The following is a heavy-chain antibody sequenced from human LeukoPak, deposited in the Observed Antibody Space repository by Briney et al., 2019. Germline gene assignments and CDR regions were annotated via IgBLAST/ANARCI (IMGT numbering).Heavy chain of an antibody. Sequence: SQTLSLTCTVSGGSISSGGYYWSWIRQHPGKGLEWIGYIYYSGSTYYNPSLKSRVTVSVDTSKDQFSLKLSSVTAADMAVYYCARGWPDLPFDIWGQGTMVTVSS. V-gene: IGHV4-31*03. CDR3: ARGWPDLPFDI. CDR1: GGSISSGGYY. J-gene: IGHJ3*02. CDR2: IYYSGST.